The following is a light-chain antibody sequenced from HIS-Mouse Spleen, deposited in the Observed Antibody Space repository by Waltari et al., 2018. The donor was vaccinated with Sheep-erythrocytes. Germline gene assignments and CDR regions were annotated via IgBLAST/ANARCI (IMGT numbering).Light chain of an antibody. V-gene: IGLV2-11*01. CDR2: DVS. CDR3: CSYAGSYNHV. J-gene: IGLJ1*01. CDR1: SSDVGVYNY. Sequence: QSALTQPRSVSWPPGQSVTISCTGTSSDVGVYNYVSWYQQHPGKAPKLMIYDVSKRPSGVPDRFSGSKSGNTASLTISGLQAEDEADYYCCSYAGSYNHVFATGTKVTVL.